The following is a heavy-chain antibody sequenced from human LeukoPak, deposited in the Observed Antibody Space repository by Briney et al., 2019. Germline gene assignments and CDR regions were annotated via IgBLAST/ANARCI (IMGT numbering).Heavy chain of an antibody. CDR2: IYYSGST. Sequence: PSETLSLTCTVSGGSISNYYWSWIRQPPGKGLEWIGYIYYSGSTNYSPSLKSRVTISVDTSNNQFSLNLSSVTAADTAVYYCARGNDYSSSRIDYWGQGTLATVSS. J-gene: IGHJ4*02. D-gene: IGHD6-6*01. CDR3: ARGNDYSSSRIDY. V-gene: IGHV4-59*01. CDR1: GGSISNYY.